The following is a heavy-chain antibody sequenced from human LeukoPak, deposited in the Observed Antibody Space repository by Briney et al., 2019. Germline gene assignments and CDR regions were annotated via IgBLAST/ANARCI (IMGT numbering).Heavy chain of an antibody. CDR2: IRGGAHSYTT. Sequence: GGALRLSCAASGFTFSDYMLDWVRQAPGKGLEWVGRIRGGAHSYTTEYAASVKGRFTISRDDSRNSLYLHMNSLKTEDTAVYHCCRDGGDGGNSAFDIWGQGTMVTVSS. CDR1: GFTFSDYM. D-gene: IGHD4-23*01. J-gene: IGHJ3*02. CDR3: CRDGGDGGNSAFDI. V-gene: IGHV3-72*01.